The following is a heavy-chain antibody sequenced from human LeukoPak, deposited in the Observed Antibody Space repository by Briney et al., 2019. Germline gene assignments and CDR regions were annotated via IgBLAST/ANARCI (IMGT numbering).Heavy chain of an antibody. CDR3: VREYSSSSGRAFDI. J-gene: IGHJ3*02. CDR2: ISSSSSAT. D-gene: IGHD6-6*01. V-gene: IGHV3-48*01. Sequence: GGSLRLACVASGFTFSSYSMNWVRQGPGKGLEWVSYISSSSSATHYADSVKGRFTISRDNAKNSLYLQMNSLRAEDTGVYYCVREYSSSSGRAFDIWGQGTMATVSS. CDR1: GFTFSSYS.